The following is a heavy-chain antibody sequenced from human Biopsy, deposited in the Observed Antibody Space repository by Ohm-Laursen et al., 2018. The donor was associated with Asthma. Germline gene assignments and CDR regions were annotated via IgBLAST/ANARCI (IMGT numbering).Heavy chain of an antibody. D-gene: IGHD6-19*01. Sequence: SLRLSCTASRFTYEMHWVRQAPGKGLEWVAVISCDGSSIYYADSVKGRFTISRDNSKNTLSLQMNSLTAEDTAVYYCAREGVAGTHIEDWGQGTLVTVSS. CDR2: ISCDGSSI. CDR3: AREGVAGTHIED. V-gene: IGHV3-30*19. J-gene: IGHJ4*02. CDR1: RFTYE.